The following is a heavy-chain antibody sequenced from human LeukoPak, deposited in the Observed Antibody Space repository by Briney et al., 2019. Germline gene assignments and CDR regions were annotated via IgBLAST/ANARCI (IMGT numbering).Heavy chain of an antibody. J-gene: IGHJ4*02. CDR2: ISAYNGNT. V-gene: IGHV1-18*01. Sequence: ASVKVSCKASGYTFTSYGISWVRQAPGQGLEWMGWISAYNGNTNYAQKLQGRVTMTTDTSTSTAHMELRSLRSEDTAVYYCARGSMRGYCSGGSCYEVPFDYWGQGTLVTVSS. CDR1: GYTFTSYG. D-gene: IGHD2-15*01. CDR3: ARGSMRGYCSGGSCYEVPFDY.